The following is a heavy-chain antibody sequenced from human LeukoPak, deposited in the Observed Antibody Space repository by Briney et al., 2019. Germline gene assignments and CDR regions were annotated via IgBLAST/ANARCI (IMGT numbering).Heavy chain of an antibody. J-gene: IGHJ6*03. CDR2: INSDGSST. Sequence: PGGSLRLSCAASGFTFNTYGMSWVRQAPGKGLVWVSRINSDGSSTSYADSVKGRFTISRDNAKNTLYLQMNSLRAEDTAVYYCARVDDFWSGYSHYYYYYMDVWGKGTTVTVSS. V-gene: IGHV3-74*01. D-gene: IGHD3-3*01. CDR3: ARVDDFWSGYSHYYYYYMDV. CDR1: GFTFNTYG.